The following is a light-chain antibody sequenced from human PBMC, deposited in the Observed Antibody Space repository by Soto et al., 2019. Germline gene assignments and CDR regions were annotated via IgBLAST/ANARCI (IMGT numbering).Light chain of an antibody. CDR2: WAS. CDR3: QQYFGTPWT. V-gene: IGKV4-1*01. J-gene: IGKJ1*01. CDR1: LSVLFRPNNKNY. Sequence: DIVMTQSPDSLAVSLGERATINCKSSLSVLFRPNNKNYLAWYQQKPGQPPKLLIYWASTRESGIPDRFSGSGSGTDFTLTISNLQAEDVAVYSCQQYFGTPWTFGQGTKVEVK.